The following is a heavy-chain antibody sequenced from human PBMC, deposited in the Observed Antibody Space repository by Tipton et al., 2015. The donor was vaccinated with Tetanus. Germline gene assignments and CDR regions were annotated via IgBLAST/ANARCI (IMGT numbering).Heavy chain of an antibody. CDR2: ISYSGSS. D-gene: IGHD2-15*01. V-gene: IGHV4-31*03. Sequence: TLSLTCTVSGGSISSGSYYWSWIRQHPGRGLVWIGYISYSGSSHYSPSLKSRVTMSADTSKYQFSLELRTVTAADAAMCYFATPNVGGQRGVRGSWSDPWGLGTQVVVSS. J-gene: IGHJ5*02. CDR3: ATPNVGGQRGVRGSWSDP. CDR1: GGSISSGSYY.